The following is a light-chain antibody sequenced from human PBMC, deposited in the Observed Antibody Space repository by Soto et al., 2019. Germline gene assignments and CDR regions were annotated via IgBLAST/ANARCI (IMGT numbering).Light chain of an antibody. J-gene: IGKJ4*01. V-gene: IGKV3-20*01. CDR1: QTVRNNY. CDR3: QQFSSYPLT. Sequence: EFLFTQSPGPLSFSPGERAPLSCRASQTVRNNYLAWYQQKPGQAPRLLIYDASSRATGIPDRFSGGGSGTDFTLTISRLEPEDFAVYYCQQFSSYPLTFGGGTKVDIK. CDR2: DAS.